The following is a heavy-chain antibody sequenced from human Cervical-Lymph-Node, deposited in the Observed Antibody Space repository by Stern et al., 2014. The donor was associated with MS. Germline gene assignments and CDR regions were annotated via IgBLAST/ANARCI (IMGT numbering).Heavy chain of an antibody. CDR3: AKHACTGAACPFDL. CDR1: GDSISSYTHY. CDR2: VYYSGAT. D-gene: IGHD2-8*02. Sequence: QLQLQESGPGLVKPSETLSLTCAVSGDSISSYTHYWAWIRQPPGKGLEWIGSVYYSGATYYTPSLKSPVTIPVDTSKNHFSVGLNSVTAADTAVYYCAKHACTGAACPFDLWGQGTLVTVSS. V-gene: IGHV4-39*01. J-gene: IGHJ4*02.